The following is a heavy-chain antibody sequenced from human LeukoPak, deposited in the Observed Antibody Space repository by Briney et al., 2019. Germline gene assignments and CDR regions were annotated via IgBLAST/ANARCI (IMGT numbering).Heavy chain of an antibody. CDR2: INSGGSDT. Sequence: PGGSLRLSCAASGFTFSRYWMHWVRQAPGKGLVWVSRINSGGSDTTYADSVKGRFTISRDNAKNTLYLQMNSLRAEDTAVYYCARDLEMSGVPAVPCDYWGQGTLVTVSS. J-gene: IGHJ4*02. D-gene: IGHD2-2*01. CDR1: GFTFSRYW. CDR3: ARDLEMSGVPAVPCDY. V-gene: IGHV3-74*01.